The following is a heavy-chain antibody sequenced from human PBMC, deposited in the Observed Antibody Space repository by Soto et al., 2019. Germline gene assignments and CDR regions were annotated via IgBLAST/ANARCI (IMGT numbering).Heavy chain of an antibody. CDR3: ARGRDYYGSGSYYIWGAFDI. Sequence: SETLSLTCAVSGGSISSGGYSWSWIRQPPGKGLEWIGYIYHSGNTYYNPSLKSRVTISVDRSKNQFSLKLSSVTAADTAVYYCARGRDYYGSGSYYIWGAFDIWGQGTMVTVSS. CDR2: IYHSGNT. D-gene: IGHD3-10*01. J-gene: IGHJ3*02. CDR1: GGSISSGGYS. V-gene: IGHV4-30-2*01.